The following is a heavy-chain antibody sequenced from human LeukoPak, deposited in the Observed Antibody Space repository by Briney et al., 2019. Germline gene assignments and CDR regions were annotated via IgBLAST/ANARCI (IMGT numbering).Heavy chain of an antibody. CDR3: ARGHRRDGYNRSVPFDY. Sequence: SETLSLTCAVYGGSFSGYYWSLIRQPPGKGLEWIGEINHSGSTNYNPSLKSRVTISVDTSKNQFSLKLSSVTAADTAVYYCARGHRRDGYNRSVPFDYWGQGTWSPSPQ. CDR1: GGSFSGYY. V-gene: IGHV4-34*01. J-gene: IGHJ4*02. CDR2: INHSGST. D-gene: IGHD5-24*01.